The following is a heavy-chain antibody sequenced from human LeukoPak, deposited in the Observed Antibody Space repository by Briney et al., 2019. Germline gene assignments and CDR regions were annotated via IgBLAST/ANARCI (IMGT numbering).Heavy chain of an antibody. CDR3: ATKLVGTKSSEFEY. CDR2: INSDGSGT. D-gene: IGHD1-26*01. J-gene: IGHJ4*02. CDR1: GFTFSSYW. Sequence: HPGGSLRLSCAASGFTFSSYWMHWVRHAPGKGLVWVSRINSDGSGTTYADSVKGRFTISRDNAKNTLYLQMNSLRAEDTAVYYCATKLVGTKSSEFEYWGQGTLVTVSS. V-gene: IGHV3-74*01.